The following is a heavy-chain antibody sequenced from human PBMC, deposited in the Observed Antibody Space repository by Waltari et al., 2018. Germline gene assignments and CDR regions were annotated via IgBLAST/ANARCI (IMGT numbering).Heavy chain of an antibody. CDR1: GFPFRSYI. Sequence: EVQLVESGGGLVQPGGSLRTPCAASGFPFRSYILTGARRAPGKGLEWVSYISSSSSTIYYADSVKGRFTISRDNAKNSLYLQMNGLRAEDTAVYYCARGWSAARHLFDYWGQGTLVTVSS. CDR2: ISSSSSTI. J-gene: IGHJ4*02. CDR3: ARGWSAARHLFDY. V-gene: IGHV3-48*04. D-gene: IGHD6-6*01.